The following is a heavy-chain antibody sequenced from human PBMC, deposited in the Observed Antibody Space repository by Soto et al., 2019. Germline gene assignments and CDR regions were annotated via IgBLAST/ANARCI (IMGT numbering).Heavy chain of an antibody. CDR3: ATVFLGRFGDYGNFDY. Sequence: QVHLQESGPGLVKPSGTLSLTCVVSGGSISSTHWWSWVRQPPGKGLEWIGEISHNSNTHYNPSLESRVTISLDESKNQFSLKLNSVTAADTAVYYCATVFLGRFGDYGNFDYWGQGKLVAVSS. CDR2: ISHNSNT. D-gene: IGHD3-10*01. CDR1: GGSISSTHW. J-gene: IGHJ4*02. V-gene: IGHV4-4*02.